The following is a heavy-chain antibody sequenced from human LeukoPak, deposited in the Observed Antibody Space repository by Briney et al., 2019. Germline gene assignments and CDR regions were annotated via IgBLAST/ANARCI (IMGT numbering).Heavy chain of an antibody. Sequence: PGGSLRLSCAASGFPFSSYVMHGVRQAPGKGLEWVSFTSYDGSNKYYADSVKGRFTISRDNSKNTLDLQMNSLRAEGTAMYYCARGDDTSGYFYSYFDYWGQGTLVTVSS. CDR1: GFPFSSYV. CDR3: ARGDDTSGYFYSYFDY. CDR2: TSYDGSNK. V-gene: IGHV3-30*05. D-gene: IGHD3-22*01. J-gene: IGHJ4*02.